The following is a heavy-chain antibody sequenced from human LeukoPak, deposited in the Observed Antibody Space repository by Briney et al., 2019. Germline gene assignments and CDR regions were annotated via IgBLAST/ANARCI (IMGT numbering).Heavy chain of an antibody. CDR1: GGTFSSYA. D-gene: IGHD4-17*01. V-gene: IGHV1-69*13. CDR3: ARGGPDYGDYQYYFDY. CDR2: IIPIFGTA. J-gene: IGHJ4*02. Sequence: SVKVSCKASGGTFSSYAISWVRQAPGQGLEWMGGIIPIFGTANYAQKFQGRVTITADESTSAAYMELSSLRSEDTAVYYCARGGPDYGDYQYYFDYWGQGTLVTVSS.